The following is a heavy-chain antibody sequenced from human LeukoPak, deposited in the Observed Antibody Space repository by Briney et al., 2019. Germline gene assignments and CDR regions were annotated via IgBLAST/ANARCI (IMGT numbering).Heavy chain of an antibody. CDR1: GFTFSSYG. CDR2: IWYDGSNK. D-gene: IGHD1-26*01. J-gene: IGHJ4*02. V-gene: IGHV3-33*01. Sequence: GGSLRLSCAASGFTFSSYGMHWVRQAPGKGLEWVAVIWYDGSNKYYADSVKGRFTISRDNSKNTLYLQMNSLRAGDTAVYYCARSSYYGYYFDYWGQGTLVTVSS. CDR3: ARSSYYGYYFDY.